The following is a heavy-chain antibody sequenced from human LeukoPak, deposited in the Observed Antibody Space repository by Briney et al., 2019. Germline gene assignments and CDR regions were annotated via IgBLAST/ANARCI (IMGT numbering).Heavy chain of an antibody. CDR1: GGSISSYY. J-gene: IGHJ2*01. D-gene: IGHD6-13*01. CDR2: IYYSGST. CDR3: ARAQGGIAALWYFDL. V-gene: IGHV4-59*01. Sequence: PSETLSLTCTVSGGSISSYYWSWIRQPPGKGLEWIGYIYYSGSTNYNPSLKSRVTISVDTSKNQFSLKLSSVTAADTAVYYCARAQGGIAALWYFDLWGRGTLVTVSS.